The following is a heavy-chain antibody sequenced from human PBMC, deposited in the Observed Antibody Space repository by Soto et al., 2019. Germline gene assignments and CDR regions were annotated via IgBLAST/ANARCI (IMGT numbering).Heavy chain of an antibody. J-gene: IGHJ3*02. V-gene: IGHV4-39*01. CDR2: IYYSGST. Sequence: SETLSLTCTVSGGSISSSSYYWGWIRQPPGKGLEWIGSIYYSGSTYYNPSLKSRVTISVDTSKNQFSLMLSSVTAADTAVYYCARRWITFGGVGDAFDIWGQGTMVTVSS. D-gene: IGHD3-16*01. CDR1: GGSISSSSYY. CDR3: ARRWITFGGVGDAFDI.